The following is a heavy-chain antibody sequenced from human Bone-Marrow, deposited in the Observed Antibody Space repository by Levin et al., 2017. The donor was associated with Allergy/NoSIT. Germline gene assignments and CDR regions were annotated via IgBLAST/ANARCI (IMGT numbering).Heavy chain of an antibody. V-gene: IGHV1-2*06. D-gene: IGHD1-1*01. Sequence: KRGESLKISCKASGHTFTAFYIHWVRQAPAQGLEWMGRLNPKTGASNSAQKFQGRITMTRDVSIRTAYMELTSLTSDDTATYYCAISALFPPENDYSYHMAVWVKGATVTVSS. CDR1: GHTFTAFY. CDR2: LNPKTGAS. J-gene: IGHJ6*03. CDR3: AISALFPPENDYSYHMAV.